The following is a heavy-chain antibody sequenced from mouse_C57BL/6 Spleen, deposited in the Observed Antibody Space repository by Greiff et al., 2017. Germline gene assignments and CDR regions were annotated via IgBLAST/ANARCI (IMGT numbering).Heavy chain of an antibody. CDR3: ARGGYWFAD. V-gene: IGHV1-22*01. D-gene: IGHD2-2*01. CDR1: GYTFTDYN. J-gene: IGHJ3*01. Sequence: VQLQQSGAELVKPGASVKLSCKASGYTFTDYNMHWVKQSPGKSLEWIGYINPNNGGTSYTEKFKGKATLTVNKSSSTAYMELRSLTSEDSAVYYCARGGYWFADWGQGTLVTVSA. CDR2: INPNNGGT.